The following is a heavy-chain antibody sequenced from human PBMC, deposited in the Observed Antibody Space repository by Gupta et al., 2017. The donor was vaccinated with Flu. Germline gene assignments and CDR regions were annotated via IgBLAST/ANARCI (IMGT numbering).Heavy chain of an antibody. Sequence: YIHWVRQAPGQGLEWMGRINPDSGGTKYAQKLQGRVSMTTDTSIATVHMELSSLRSDDTAVYYCARVGYCSTTSCYEPFDSWGQGTLLKVSS. CDR1: Y. CDR2: INPDSGGT. J-gene: IGHJ4*02. D-gene: IGHD2-2*01. CDR3: ARVGYCSTTSCYEPFDS. V-gene: IGHV1-2*06.